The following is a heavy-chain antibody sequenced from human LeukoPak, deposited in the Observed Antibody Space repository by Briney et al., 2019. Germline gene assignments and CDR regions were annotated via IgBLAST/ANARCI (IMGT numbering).Heavy chain of an antibody. D-gene: IGHD2-2*02. V-gene: IGHV3-30-3*01. CDR2: ISYDGSNK. CDR3: ARDAFDTRVFDL. J-gene: IGHJ2*01. CDR1: GFTFSSYA. Sequence: GRSLRLSCAASGFTFSSYAMHWVRQAPGKGLEWVAVISYDGSNKYYADSVKGRFTISRDNSKNTLYLQMNSLRAEDTAVYYCARDAFDTRVFDLWGRGTLVTVSS.